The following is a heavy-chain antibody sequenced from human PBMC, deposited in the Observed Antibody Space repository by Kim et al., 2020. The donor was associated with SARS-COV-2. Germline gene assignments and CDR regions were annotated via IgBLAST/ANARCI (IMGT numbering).Heavy chain of an antibody. CDR2: ISYDGSNK. CDR3: ARVETIAVAGTPHAFDI. Sequence: GGSLRLSCAASGFTFSSYAMHWVRQAPGKGLEWVAVISYDGSNKYYADSVKGRFTISRDNSKNTLYLQMNSLRAEDTAVYYCARVETIAVAGTPHAFDIWGQGTMVTVSS. D-gene: IGHD6-19*01. J-gene: IGHJ3*02. V-gene: IGHV3-30*04. CDR1: GFTFSSYA.